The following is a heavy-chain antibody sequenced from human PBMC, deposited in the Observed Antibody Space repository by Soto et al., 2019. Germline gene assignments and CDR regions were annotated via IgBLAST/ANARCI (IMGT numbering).Heavy chain of an antibody. CDR1: GGTFNTYA. CDR3: AREVLVHTPAFVY. D-gene: IGHD3-10*01. CDR2: ISPMFGAA. Sequence: QVQLVQSGAEMKKPGSSVKVSCQSSGGTFNTYAMNWVRQAPGQGPEWMGDISPMFGAANYAPKLQGRVTITADESTGTSYMQLSSLTSEDTALLFCAREVLVHTPAFVYWGQGTLVTVSS. J-gene: IGHJ4*02. V-gene: IGHV1-69*19.